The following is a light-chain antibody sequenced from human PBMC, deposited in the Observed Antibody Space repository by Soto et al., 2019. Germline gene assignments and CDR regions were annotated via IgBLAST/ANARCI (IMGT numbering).Light chain of an antibody. V-gene: IGKV1-39*01. Sequence: DIQMTQSPSSLSASVGDRVTITCRASQSISSSLNWYQQKPGKAPKLLIHAASSLQSGVPSRFSGSGSGTDFTLTISSLQPEDFATYYCQQSYSTPYTFGQRTKLEIK. CDR2: AAS. CDR3: QQSYSTPYT. CDR1: QSISSS. J-gene: IGKJ2*01.